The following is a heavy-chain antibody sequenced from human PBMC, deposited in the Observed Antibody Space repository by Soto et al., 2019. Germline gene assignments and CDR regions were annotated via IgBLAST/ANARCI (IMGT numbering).Heavy chain of an antibody. Sequence: QVQLQESGPGLVKPSQTLSLTCTVSGGSISSGGYYWSWIRQHPGMDLEWDGYIYYSGITYYNPSPKRRVTISVDTSKHQFSLKLSSVTAADTAVYYCASSIDYWGQGTLVTVSS. CDR1: GGSISSGGYY. CDR2: IYYSGIT. CDR3: ASSIDY. J-gene: IGHJ4*02. V-gene: IGHV4-31*03.